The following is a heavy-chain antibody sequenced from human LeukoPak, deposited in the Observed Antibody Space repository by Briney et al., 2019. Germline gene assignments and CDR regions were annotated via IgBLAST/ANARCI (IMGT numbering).Heavy chain of an antibody. D-gene: IGHD5-18*01. Sequence: PRRSLRLSCAASGVTFSSYATHWVSQAPGKGLGWVAVISYDGSNKYYADSVKGRFTISRDNSKNTLYLQMNSLRAEDTAVYYCARSSEWIQLWDYFDYWGQGTLVTVSS. CDR1: GVTFSSYA. CDR2: ISYDGSNK. J-gene: IGHJ4*02. V-gene: IGHV3-30*04. CDR3: ARSSEWIQLWDYFDY.